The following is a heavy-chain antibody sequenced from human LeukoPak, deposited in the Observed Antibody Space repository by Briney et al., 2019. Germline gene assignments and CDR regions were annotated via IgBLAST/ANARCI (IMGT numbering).Heavy chain of an antibody. Sequence: ASVTVSFKASGSTFTSYGISWVRPAPGQGLEWMGWISAYNGNRNYEQKLQGRVTITTDTSTSTGYMELRSLRSDDTAVYYCARDRPRRLWFGELLHGRPRADYYDYGMDVWGKGTTVTVSS. CDR1: GSTFTSYG. CDR3: ARDRPRRLWFGELLHGRPRADYYDYGMDV. CDR2: ISAYNGNR. J-gene: IGHJ6*04. V-gene: IGHV1-18*04. D-gene: IGHD3-10*01.